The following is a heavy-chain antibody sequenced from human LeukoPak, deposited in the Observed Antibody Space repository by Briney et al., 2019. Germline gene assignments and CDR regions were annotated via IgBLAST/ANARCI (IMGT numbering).Heavy chain of an antibody. Sequence: GGSLRLSCAASGFTFSSYWMTWIRQAPGKGLEWVSYISSSGSTIYYADSVKGRFTISRDNAKNSLYLQMNSLRAEDTAVYYCARASSGWNLISWGQGTLVTVSS. J-gene: IGHJ4*02. CDR3: ARASSGWNLIS. CDR1: GFTFSSYW. CDR2: ISSSGSTI. V-gene: IGHV3-11*01. D-gene: IGHD6-19*01.